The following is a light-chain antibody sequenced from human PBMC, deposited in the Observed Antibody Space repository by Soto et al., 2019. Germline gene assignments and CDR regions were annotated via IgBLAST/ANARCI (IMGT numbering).Light chain of an antibody. CDR3: QQYNSYWT. CDR1: QSISSW. V-gene: IGKV1-5*03. CDR2: KAT. J-gene: IGKJ1*01. Sequence: DIQMTQSPSTLSASVGDRVTITCRAIQSISSWLDWYQQKPGKAPKLLIYKATSLESGVPSGFSGSGSGTEFNLTISSLQPDDFATYYCQQYNSYWTFGQGTKVQI.